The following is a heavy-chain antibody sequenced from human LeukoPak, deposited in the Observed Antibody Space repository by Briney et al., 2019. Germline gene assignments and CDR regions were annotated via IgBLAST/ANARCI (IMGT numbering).Heavy chain of an antibody. CDR3: ARDLGYCSSNSCYGFDY. Sequence: SETLSLTCTVSGGSISSYYWSWIRQPPRKGLEWIGYIYYSGSTNYNPSLKSRVTISVDTSKNQFSLKLNSVTAADTAVYYCARDLGYCSSNSCYGFDYWGQGTLVTVSS. CDR1: GGSISSYY. J-gene: IGHJ4*02. D-gene: IGHD2-2*01. CDR2: IYYSGST. V-gene: IGHV4-59*01.